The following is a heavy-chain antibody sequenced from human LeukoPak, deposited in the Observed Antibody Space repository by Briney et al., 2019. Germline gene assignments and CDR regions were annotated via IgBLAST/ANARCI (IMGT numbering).Heavy chain of an antibody. CDR2: ISGSGGST. CDR3: AISFDRGMTLRPAGY. D-gene: IGHD3-16*02. J-gene: IGHJ4*02. V-gene: IGHV3-23*01. CDR1: GFTFSSYA. Sequence: PGGSLRLSCAASGFTFSSYAMSWVRQAPGKGLEWVSAISGSGGSTYYADSVKGRFTISRDNSKNTLYLQMNSLRAEDTAVHYCAISFDRGMTLRPAGYWGQGTLVTVSS.